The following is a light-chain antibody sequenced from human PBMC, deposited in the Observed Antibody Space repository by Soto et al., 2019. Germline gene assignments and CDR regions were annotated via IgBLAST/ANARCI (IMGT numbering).Light chain of an antibody. CDR2: SNN. J-gene: IGLJ2*01. Sequence: QSVLTQPPSASGTPGQRVTISCSGSSSNIGSNTVNWYQQLPGTAPKLLIYSNNQRPSGVPDRFSGSKSGTSASLAISGLQSEDEADYYCAAWDDSPNGRVVFGGGTTLTVL. V-gene: IGLV1-44*01. CDR1: SSNIGSNT. CDR3: AAWDDSPNGRVV.